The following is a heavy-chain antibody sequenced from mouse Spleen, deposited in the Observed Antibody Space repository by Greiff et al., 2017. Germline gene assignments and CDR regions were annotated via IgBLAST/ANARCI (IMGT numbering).Heavy chain of an antibody. CDR1: GFSLTSYG. CDR2: IWSDGST. CDR3: ARHVGGLRRDYYAMDY. J-gene: IGHJ4*01. Sequence: QVQLQQSGPGLVAPSQSLSITCTISGFSLTSYGVHWVRQPPGKGLEWLVVIWSDGSTTYNSALKSRLSISKDNSKSQVFLKMNSLQTDDTAMYYCARHVGGLRRDYYAMDYWGQGTSVTVSS. V-gene: IGHV2-6-1*01. D-gene: IGHD2-2*01.